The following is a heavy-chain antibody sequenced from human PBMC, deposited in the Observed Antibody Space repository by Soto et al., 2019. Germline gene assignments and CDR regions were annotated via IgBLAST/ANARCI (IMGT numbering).Heavy chain of an antibody. CDR1: GFTFDDYA. Sequence: GGSLRLSCAASGFTFDDYAMHWVRRVPGKGLEWVSSISWNSNVIGYADSVKGRFTISRDNAKNSLYLQMNSLRPEDTALYYCAKGGPDGFCSGGRCYFDYWGQRTLVTVSS. CDR2: ISWNSNVI. CDR3: AKGGPDGFCSGGRCYFDY. J-gene: IGHJ4*02. D-gene: IGHD2-15*01. V-gene: IGHV3-9*01.